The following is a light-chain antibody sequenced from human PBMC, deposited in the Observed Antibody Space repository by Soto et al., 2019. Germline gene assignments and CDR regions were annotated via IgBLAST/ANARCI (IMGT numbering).Light chain of an antibody. J-gene: IGLJ1*01. CDR3: CSYTGTYV. Sequence: QSLLTQPRSVSLSPGHSITISCTGANSDVDNYNFVSWYQQHPGRAPKLIIYDFTKRPSGVPDRFSGSRSGNTASLTISGLQADDEADYYCCSYTGTYVFESGTKVTVL. CDR2: DFT. CDR1: NSDVDNYNF. V-gene: IGLV2-11*01.